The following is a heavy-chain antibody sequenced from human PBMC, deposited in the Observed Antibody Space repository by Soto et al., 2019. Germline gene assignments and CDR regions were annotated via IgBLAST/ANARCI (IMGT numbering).Heavy chain of an antibody. Sequence: ASVKVSCKASSFIFTSYGINWVRQAPGQGLEWMGWISGYNGNTKYGQKFQDRVTLTADTSTATASMEVRSLRGDDSAVYYCATSGGHHFGMDVWGQGTTVTVSS. V-gene: IGHV1-18*01. D-gene: IGHD2-8*02. CDR2: ISGYNGNT. CDR1: SFIFTSYG. CDR3: ATSGGHHFGMDV. J-gene: IGHJ6*02.